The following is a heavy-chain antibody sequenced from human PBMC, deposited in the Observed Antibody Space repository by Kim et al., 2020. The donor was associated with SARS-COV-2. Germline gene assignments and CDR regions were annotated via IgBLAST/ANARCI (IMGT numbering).Heavy chain of an antibody. V-gene: IGHV3-72*01. D-gene: IGHD7-27*01. J-gene: IGHJ4*02. CDR3: TRVSSWGNYFDY. Sequence: ECAPPGNGRVTTSRDDSKNSLYLQMNSLKTENTAVYYCTRVSSWGNYFDYWGQGTLVTVSS.